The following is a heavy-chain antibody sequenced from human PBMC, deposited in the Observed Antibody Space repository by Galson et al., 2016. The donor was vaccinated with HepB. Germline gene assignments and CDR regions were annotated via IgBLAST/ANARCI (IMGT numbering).Heavy chain of an antibody. CDR2: INPNSGGT. J-gene: IGHJ6*02. CDR3: ARGGPAASYYYYYYGMDV. Sequence: SVKVSCKASGYTFTGYYMHWVRQAPGQGLEWMGWINPNSGGTNYAQKFQGWVTMTSDTSISTAYMELSRLRSDDTAVYYCARGGPAASYYYYYYGMDVWGQGTTVTVSS. D-gene: IGHD2-2*01. V-gene: IGHV1-2*04. CDR1: GYTFTGYY.